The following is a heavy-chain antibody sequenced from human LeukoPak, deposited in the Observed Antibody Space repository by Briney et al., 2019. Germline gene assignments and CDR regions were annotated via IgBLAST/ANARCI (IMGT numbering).Heavy chain of an antibody. J-gene: IGHJ4*02. Sequence: GGSLRLSCAASGFIFNKAWMNCVRQAPGKGPEWVGRIKSNNDGGTTEYASPVEGRFIISRDDSKNTIYLQMNRLIIDDTANYYCTPVMVEDRGFWGQGTLVTVSS. D-gene: IGHD2-21*01. CDR2: IKSNNDGGTT. V-gene: IGHV3-15*01. CDR3: TPVMVEDRGF. CDR1: GFIFNKAW.